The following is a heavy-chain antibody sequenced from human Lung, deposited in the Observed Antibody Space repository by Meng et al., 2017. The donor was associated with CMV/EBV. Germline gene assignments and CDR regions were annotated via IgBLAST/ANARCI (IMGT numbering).Heavy chain of an antibody. CDR1: GFTFTTYA. CDR2: ISYDGSNK. D-gene: IGHD5-18*01. Sequence: LSLTCAASGFTFTTYAMRWVRQAPGKGLEWVAVISYDGSNKYYADSVKGRFTISRDNSKNTLYLQMNSLRTVDTAVYSCARGEQLWLPLDVWGQGTTVTVSS. V-gene: IGHV3-30*04. CDR3: ARGEQLWLPLDV. J-gene: IGHJ6*02.